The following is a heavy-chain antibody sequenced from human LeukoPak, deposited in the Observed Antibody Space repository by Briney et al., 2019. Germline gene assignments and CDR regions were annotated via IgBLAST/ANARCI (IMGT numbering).Heavy chain of an antibody. J-gene: IGHJ4*02. CDR3: TRLSAGAPLLGDN. D-gene: IGHD1-26*01. Sequence: GGSLKLSCAASGFTFSGSAMYWVRQASGKGLEWVGHIRSRANSYATLYGASGKGRFTISRDDSKTTAYLQMNSLKTEDTAVYYCTRLSAGAPLLGDNWGQGTLVTVSS. CDR2: IRSRANSYAT. V-gene: IGHV3-73*01. CDR1: GFTFSGSA.